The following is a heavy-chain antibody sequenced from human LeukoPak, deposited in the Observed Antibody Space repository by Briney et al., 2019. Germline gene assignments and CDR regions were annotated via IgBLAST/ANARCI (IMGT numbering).Heavy chain of an antibody. V-gene: IGHV3-23*01. CDR2: ISGSGGST. CDR1: GFTFSSYA. D-gene: IGHD2-2*02. CDR3: AKTPGAPAAIIHFDY. Sequence: PGGSLRLSCAASGFTFSSYAMSWVRQAPGKGLEWVSPISGSGGSTYYADSVKGRFTVSRDNSKNTLYLQMNSLRAEDTAVYYCAKTPGAPAAIIHFDYWGQGTLVTVSS. J-gene: IGHJ4*02.